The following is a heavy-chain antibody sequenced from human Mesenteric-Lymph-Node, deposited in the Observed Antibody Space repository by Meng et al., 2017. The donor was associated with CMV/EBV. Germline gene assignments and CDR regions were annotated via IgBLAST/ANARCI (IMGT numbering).Heavy chain of an antibody. CDR3: TRGVDAYKGGNY. Sequence: SETLSLTCTVSGGSISSGDYYWSWIRQPPGKGLEWIGYIYYSGSTYYNPSLKSRVTISVDTSKNQFSLKLSSVTAADTAIYYCTRGVDAYKGGNYWGQGTLVTVSS. CDR1: GGSISSGDYY. D-gene: IGHD5-24*01. J-gene: IGHJ4*02. CDR2: IYYSGST. V-gene: IGHV4-30-4*08.